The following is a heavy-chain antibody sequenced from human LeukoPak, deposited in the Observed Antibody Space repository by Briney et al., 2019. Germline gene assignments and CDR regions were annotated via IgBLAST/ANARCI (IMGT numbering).Heavy chain of an antibody. Sequence: GGSLRLSCAASGFTFNNYAMSWVRQTPAQGLEWVSVISGCGGTTYYADSVKGRFSISRDNSKKTLYLQMNNLRAEDTAVYFCAKIDFDYWGQGTLVTVSS. CDR3: AKIDFDY. J-gene: IGHJ4*02. CDR2: ISGCGGTT. V-gene: IGHV3-23*01. CDR1: GFTFNNYA. D-gene: IGHD3-22*01.